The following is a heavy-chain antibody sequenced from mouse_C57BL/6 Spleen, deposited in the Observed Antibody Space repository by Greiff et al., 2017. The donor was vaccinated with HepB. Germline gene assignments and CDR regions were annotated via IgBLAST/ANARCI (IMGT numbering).Heavy chain of an antibody. V-gene: IGHV1-42*01. Sequence: DVQLQESGPELVKPGASVKISCKASGYSFTGYYMNWVKQSPEKSLEWIGEINPSTGGTTYNQKFKAKATLTVDKSSSTAYMQLKSLTSEDSAVYYCARRGRGAMDYWGQGTSVTVSS. CDR2: INPSTGGT. CDR3: ARRGRGAMDY. CDR1: GYSFTGYY. J-gene: IGHJ4*01.